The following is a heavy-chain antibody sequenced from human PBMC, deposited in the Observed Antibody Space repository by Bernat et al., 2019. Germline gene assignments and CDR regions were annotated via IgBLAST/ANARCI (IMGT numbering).Heavy chain of an antibody. Sequence: EVQLVESGGGLVQPGGSLRLSCAASGFTFSSYWMHWVRQAPGKGLVWVSHINSDGSSTSYADSVKGRFTISRDNAKNTLYLQMNSLRAEDTAVYYCARGGNYDYIWGSYRPAEYFQHWGQGTLVTVSS. CDR3: ARGGNYDYIWGSYRPAEYFQH. CDR2: INSDGSST. CDR1: GFTFSSYW. J-gene: IGHJ1*01. D-gene: IGHD3-16*02. V-gene: IGHV3-74*01.